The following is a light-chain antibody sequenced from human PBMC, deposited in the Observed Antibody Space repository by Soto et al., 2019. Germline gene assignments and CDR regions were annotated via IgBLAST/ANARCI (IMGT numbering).Light chain of an antibody. Sequence: QSVLTQPPSASGSPGQSVTISCTGTSSDVGGYNYVSWYQQHPGKAPKLMIYEVTKRPSGVPARFSGSKSGTSASLAIAGLQAEDEGDYYCQSYDSSLSGYVFGTGTQLTVL. CDR3: QSYDSSLSGYV. V-gene: IGLV2-8*01. CDR1: SSDVGGYNY. CDR2: EVT. J-gene: IGLJ1*01.